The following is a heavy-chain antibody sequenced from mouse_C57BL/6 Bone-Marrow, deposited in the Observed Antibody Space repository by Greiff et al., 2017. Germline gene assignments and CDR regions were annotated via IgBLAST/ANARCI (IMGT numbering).Heavy chain of an antibody. CDR3: ARHGDV. CDR2: ISHLAYSI. J-gene: IGHJ1*03. CDR1: GFTFSDYG. V-gene: IGHV5-15*01. Sequence: EVKVVESGGGLVQPGGSLKLSCAASGFTFSDYGMAWVRQAPRKGPEWVAFISHLAYSIYYADTVTGRFTISRENAKNTLYLERISLRSEDTAMYYCARHGDVWGTGTTVTVSS.